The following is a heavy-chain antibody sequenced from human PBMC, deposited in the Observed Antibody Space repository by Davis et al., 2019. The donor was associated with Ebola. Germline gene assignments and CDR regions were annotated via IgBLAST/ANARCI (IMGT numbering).Heavy chain of an antibody. Sequence: GESLKISCAASGFTFSSYAMHWVRQAPGKGLEWVAVISYDGSNKYYADSVKGRFTISRDNSKNTLYLQMNSLRAEDTAVYYCAKADGDYWGQGTLVTVSS. V-gene: IGHV3-30-3*01. J-gene: IGHJ4*02. CDR2: ISYDGSNK. CDR3: AKADGDY. CDR1: GFTFSSYA.